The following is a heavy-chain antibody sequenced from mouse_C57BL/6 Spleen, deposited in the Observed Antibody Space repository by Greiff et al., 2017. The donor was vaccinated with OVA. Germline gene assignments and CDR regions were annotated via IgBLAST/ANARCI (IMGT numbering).Heavy chain of an antibody. J-gene: IGHJ4*01. CDR2: ISYDGSN. CDR1: GYSITSGYY. CDR3: AEGRYSYAMDY. V-gene: IGHV3-6*01. Sequence: VQLKESGPGLVKPSQSLSLSCSVTGYSITSGYYWNWIRQFPGNKLEWMGYISYDGSNNYNPSLKNRNTITRDTSKNQFFLKLNYVTTEDTATYYCAEGRYSYAMDYWGQGTSVTVAT. D-gene: IGHD3-3*01.